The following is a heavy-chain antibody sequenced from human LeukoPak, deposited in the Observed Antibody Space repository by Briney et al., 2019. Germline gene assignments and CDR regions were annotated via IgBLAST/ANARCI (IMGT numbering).Heavy chain of an antibody. CDR1: GFTFDDYG. CDR2: INWNGGST. Sequence: GGSLRLSCAASGFTFDDYGMSWVRQAPGKGLEWVSRINWNGGSTGYADSVKGRFTISRDNAKNSLYLQMNSLRAEDTALYYCARDLLYAIHGWFDPWGQGTLVTVSS. J-gene: IGHJ5*02. CDR3: ARDLLYAIHGWFDP. V-gene: IGHV3-20*04. D-gene: IGHD2-8*01.